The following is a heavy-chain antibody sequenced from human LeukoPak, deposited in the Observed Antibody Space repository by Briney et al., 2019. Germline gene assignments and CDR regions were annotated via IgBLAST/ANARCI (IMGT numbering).Heavy chain of an antibody. CDR2: IYHSGST. V-gene: IGHV4-4*02. J-gene: IGHJ4*02. D-gene: IGHD3-10*01. Sequence: PSGTLSLTCAVSGGSISSSNWWSWVRQPPGKGLEWIGEIYHSGSTNYNSSLKSRVTISVDKSKNQFSLKLSSVTAADTAVYYCASLALAHYGSGSYYKRNYWGQGTLVTVSS. CDR3: ASLALAHYGSGSYYKRNY. CDR1: GGSISSSNW.